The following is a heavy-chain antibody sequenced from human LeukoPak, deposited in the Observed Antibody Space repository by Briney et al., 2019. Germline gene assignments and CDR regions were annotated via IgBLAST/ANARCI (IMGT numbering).Heavy chain of an antibody. CDR1: GFTFSTAW. CDR2: IKSKTNGGTT. V-gene: IGHV3-15*01. D-gene: IGHD2-8*01. J-gene: IGHJ5*02. CDR3: TIDEWA. Sequence: GGSLRLSCAASGFTFSTAWMSWVCQAPGKGLEWVGHIKSKTNGGTTDYAAPVRGRFTISRDDSTNTLYLQISSLMTEDTAVYYCTIDEWAWGQETVDTLSS.